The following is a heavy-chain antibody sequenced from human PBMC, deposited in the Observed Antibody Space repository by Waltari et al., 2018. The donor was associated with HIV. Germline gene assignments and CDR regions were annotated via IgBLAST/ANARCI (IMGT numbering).Heavy chain of an antibody. CDR3: ASLYNYVWGSPPPFDY. CDR1: GFTFSSYW. J-gene: IGHJ4*02. V-gene: IGHV3-74*01. D-gene: IGHD3-16*01. Sequence: EVQLVASGGGLVQPGGSLRLSCAASGFTFSSYWMPWVRQSPGEGLVWVSRINSDGSSTNYADSVKGRFTISRDNAKNTVYLQMNSLRAEDTALYYCASLYNYVWGSPPPFDYWGQGTLVTVSS. CDR2: INSDGSST.